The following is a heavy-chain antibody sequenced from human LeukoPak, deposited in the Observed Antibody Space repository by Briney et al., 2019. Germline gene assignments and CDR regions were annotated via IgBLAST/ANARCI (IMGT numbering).Heavy chain of an antibody. V-gene: IGHV1-8*01. CDR2: MNPNSGNT. CDR3: ARVGHSSGWYTFDYYYYMDV. Sequence: GASVKVSCKASGYTFTSYDINWVRQATGQGLEWMGWMNPNSGNTGYAQKFQGRVTITRNTSISTAYMELSSLRSEDTAVYYCARVGHSSGWYTFDYYYYMDVWGKGTTVTVSS. D-gene: IGHD6-19*01. CDR1: GYTFTSYD. J-gene: IGHJ6*03.